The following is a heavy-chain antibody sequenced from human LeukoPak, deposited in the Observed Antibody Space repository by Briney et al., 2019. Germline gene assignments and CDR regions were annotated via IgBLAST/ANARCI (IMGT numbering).Heavy chain of an antibody. Sequence: PSETLPLTCTVSGGSISSSSYNWGWIRQPPGKGLEWIGYIYYSGSTNYNPSLKSRVTISVDTSKNQFSLKLSSVTAADTAVYYCARVYSSGWYAFDYWGQGTLVTVSS. CDR3: ARVYSSGWYAFDY. CDR2: IYYSGST. D-gene: IGHD6-19*01. J-gene: IGHJ4*02. V-gene: IGHV4-61*05. CDR1: GGSISSSSYN.